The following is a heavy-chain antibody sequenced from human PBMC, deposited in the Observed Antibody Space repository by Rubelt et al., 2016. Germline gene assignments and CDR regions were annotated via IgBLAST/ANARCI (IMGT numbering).Heavy chain of an antibody. D-gene: IGHD3-10*01. CDR1: GGSFSGYY. CDR3: ARGKEGLGVTMVDY. V-gene: IGHV4-34*01. J-gene: IGHJ4*02. Sequence: QVQLQQWGAGLLKPSETLSLTCAVYGGSFSGYYWSWIRQPPGKGLAWIGEINHSGSTNYNPSLKSRVTISVDTSKNQFSLKLSSVTAADTAVYYCARGKEGLGVTMVDYWGQGTLVTVSS. CDR2: INHSGST.